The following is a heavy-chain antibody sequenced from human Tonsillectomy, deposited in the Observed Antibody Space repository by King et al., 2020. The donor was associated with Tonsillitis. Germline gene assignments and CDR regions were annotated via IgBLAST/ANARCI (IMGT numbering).Heavy chain of an antibody. J-gene: IGHJ4*02. CDR1: GFTFRSYA. CDR3: AKVVHTTMVKYFEY. V-gene: IGHV3-23*04. D-gene: IGHD5-18*01. CDR2: ISSSGDNI. Sequence: VQLVESGGGLVQPGGSLRLSCAASGFTFRSYAMSWVRQAPGKGLEWVSDISSSGDNIFYTDSVKGRFTISRDNSKNTLYLLMNTLRVEDTAVYYCAKVVHTTMVKYFEYLGQGSLVTVSS.